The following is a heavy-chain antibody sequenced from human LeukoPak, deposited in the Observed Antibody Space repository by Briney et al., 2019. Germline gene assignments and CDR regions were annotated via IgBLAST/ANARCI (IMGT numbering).Heavy chain of an antibody. J-gene: IGHJ4*02. V-gene: IGHV3-23*01. Sequence: GGSLRLSCAASGFTFSSYAMSWVRPAPGKGREWVSAISGSGGSTYYADSVKGRFTISRDNSKNTLYLQMNSLRAEDTAVYYCAKCPNFRSFDYWGQGTLVTVSS. CDR1: GFTFSSYA. CDR2: ISGSGGST. D-gene: IGHD1-7*01. CDR3: AKCPNFRSFDY.